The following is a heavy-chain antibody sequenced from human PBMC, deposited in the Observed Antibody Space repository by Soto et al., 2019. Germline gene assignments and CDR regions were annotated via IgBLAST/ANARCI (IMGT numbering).Heavy chain of an antibody. CDR2: ISDDSSYI. Sequence: GGSLRLSCAASGFMFSAYTMNWVRQAPGKGLEWLSSISDDSSYIDYADSLRGRLTVSRDNARNSLYLQIDSLGVKDTAVYYCATPYYFNHWGPGTLVTVSS. V-gene: IGHV3-21*06. CDR1: GFMFSAYT. J-gene: IGHJ1*01. CDR3: ATPYYFNH. D-gene: IGHD3-16*01.